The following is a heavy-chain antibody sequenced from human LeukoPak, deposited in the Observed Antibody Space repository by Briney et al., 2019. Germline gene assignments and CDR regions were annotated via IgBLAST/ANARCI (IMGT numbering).Heavy chain of an antibody. CDR2: ISSSSSYI. D-gene: IGHD2-2*01. CDR3: ARDRVVVPAAGPNWFDP. V-gene: IGHV3-21*01. Sequence: GGSLRLSCAASGFTFSSYSMNWVRQAPGKGLEWVSSISSSSSYIYYADSVKGRFTISRDNDKTSLYLQMNRMRAEDTAVYYCARDRVVVPAAGPNWFDPWGQGTLVTVSS. J-gene: IGHJ5*02. CDR1: GFTFSSYS.